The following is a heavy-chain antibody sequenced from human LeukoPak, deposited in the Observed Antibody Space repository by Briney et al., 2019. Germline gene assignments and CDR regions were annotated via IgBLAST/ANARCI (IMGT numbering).Heavy chain of an antibody. Sequence: PSETLSLTCTVSGGSISSSSYYWGLIRQPPGKGLEWIGSIYYSGSTYYNPSLKSRVTISVDTSKNQFSLKLSSVTAADTAVHYCDEGVTVYLFDYWLQVTLVSVRS. CDR3: DEGVTVYLFDY. D-gene: IGHD2-21*02. CDR2: IYYSGST. J-gene: IGHJ4*02. V-gene: IGHV4-39*01. CDR1: GGSISSSSYY.